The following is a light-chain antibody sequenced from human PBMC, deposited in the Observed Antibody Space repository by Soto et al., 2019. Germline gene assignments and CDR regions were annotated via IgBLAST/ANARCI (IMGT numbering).Light chain of an antibody. Sequence: DSHMTQSRSTLSAALVGIVTFTSPGIQSISSWLAWYQQIPGKAPKLLIYKEYTLKSGVTSRFSGSGSGTEFTLTLSSLQPDDFATYYCQHYNSYSEAFGQGTKV. CDR1: QSISSW. CDR3: QHYNSYSEA. CDR2: KEY. V-gene: IGKV1-5*03. J-gene: IGKJ1*01.